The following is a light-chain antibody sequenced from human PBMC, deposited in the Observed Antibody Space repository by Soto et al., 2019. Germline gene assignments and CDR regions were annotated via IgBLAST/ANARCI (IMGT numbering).Light chain of an antibody. J-gene: IGKJ1*01. CDR3: QQYGSSGT. Sequence: EIALTQSPGTLSLSPGERATLSCRASQSVSNNYLAWYQQKPGQAPRLLIYGASNWATGIPDRFSGSGSGTDFTLTISRLEPEDFAVYYCQQYGSSGTFGQGTKVDIK. V-gene: IGKV3-20*01. CDR1: QSVSNNY. CDR2: GAS.